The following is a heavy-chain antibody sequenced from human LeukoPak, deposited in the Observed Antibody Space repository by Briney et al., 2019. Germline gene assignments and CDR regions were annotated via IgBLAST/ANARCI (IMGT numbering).Heavy chain of an antibody. CDR2: INAYHGNT. CDR3: AREGRVGSGWTYYYYYGMDV. J-gene: IGHJ6*04. CDR1: GYTFTSYG. V-gene: IGHV1-18*04. D-gene: IGHD6-19*01. Sequence: ASVKVSCKASGYTFTSYGISWVRQAPGQGLEWMGWINAYHGNTNYAQKLQGRVTMTTDTSTSTAYMELRSLRSDDTAVYYCAREGRVGSGWTYYYYYGMDVWGKGTTVTVSS.